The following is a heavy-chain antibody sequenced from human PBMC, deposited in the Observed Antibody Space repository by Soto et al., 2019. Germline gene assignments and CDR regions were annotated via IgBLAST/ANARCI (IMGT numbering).Heavy chain of an antibody. CDR1: GGTFSSYT. CDR2: IIPILGIA. Sequence: QVQLVQSGAEVKKPGSSVKVSCKASGGTFSSYTISWVRQAPGQGLEWMGRIIPILGIANYAQKFQGRVTITADXXTXTXYMELSSLRSEDTAVYYCARDAPYDSSGYYYGTFDYWGQGTLVTVSS. J-gene: IGHJ4*02. V-gene: IGHV1-69*08. CDR3: ARDAPYDSSGYYYGTFDY. D-gene: IGHD3-22*01.